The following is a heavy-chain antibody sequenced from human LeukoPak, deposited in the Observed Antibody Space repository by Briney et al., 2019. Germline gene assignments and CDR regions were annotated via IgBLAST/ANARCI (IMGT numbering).Heavy chain of an antibody. CDR1: GDTFSTYS. V-gene: IGHV1-69*13. J-gene: IGHJ5*02. CDR3: ARDRAAVGTSRWFDP. D-gene: IGHD6-13*01. CDR2: IIPIFRSA. Sequence: ASVKVSCKTSGDTFSTYSISWLRQAPGQGLGWMGGIIPIFRSADYAQKFQGRVTITADESTSTAYMELSSLTSDDTAVYYCARDRAAVGTSRWFDPWGQGTLVIVSS.